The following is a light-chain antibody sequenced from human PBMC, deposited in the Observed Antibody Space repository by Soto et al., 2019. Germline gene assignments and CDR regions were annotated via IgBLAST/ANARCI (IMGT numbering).Light chain of an antibody. V-gene: IGKV1-39*01. Sequence: DIQITQSPSSLSASVGDRVTITCRASQSISSYLNWYQQTQGKAPKLLIYAASSLQSGVPSRFSGMGSGTDFTLPISSLQTEDFEVYYCQQYTNWPFTFGPGTKVDIK. J-gene: IGKJ3*01. CDR1: QSISSY. CDR3: QQYTNWPFT. CDR2: AAS.